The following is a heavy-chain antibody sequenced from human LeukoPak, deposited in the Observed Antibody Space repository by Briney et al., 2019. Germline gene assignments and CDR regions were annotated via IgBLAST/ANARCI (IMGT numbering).Heavy chain of an antibody. CDR2: IYYSGST. J-gene: IGHJ6*03. CDR1: GGSIGSGGYY. CDR3: ARGSWEATYYMDV. V-gene: IGHV4-61*08. D-gene: IGHD1-26*01. Sequence: SETLSLTCTVSGGSIGSGGYYWSWIRQPPGKGLEWIGYIYYSGSTNYNPSLKSRVTISVDTSKNQFSLKLSSVTAADTAVYYCARGSWEATYYMDVWGKGTTVTISS.